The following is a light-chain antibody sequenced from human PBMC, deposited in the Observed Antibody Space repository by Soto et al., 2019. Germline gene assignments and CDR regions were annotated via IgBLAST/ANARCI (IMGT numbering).Light chain of an antibody. CDR2: DAS. CDR1: QSVSRY. Sequence: EIVLTQSPATLSLSPGERATLSCRASQSVSRYLAWYQQKPGQAPRLLIYDASNRATGIPARFSGSGSGTDFTLTISSLEPEDFAVYYCQQRSDWPSTFGGGTKVHIK. J-gene: IGKJ4*01. CDR3: QQRSDWPST. V-gene: IGKV3-11*01.